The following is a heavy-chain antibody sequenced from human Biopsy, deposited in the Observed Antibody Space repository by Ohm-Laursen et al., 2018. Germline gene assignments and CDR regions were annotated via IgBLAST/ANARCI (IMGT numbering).Heavy chain of an antibody. CDR1: GGSISSYY. D-gene: IGHD1-26*01. CDR3: ARHAPSYSGSYWRYFDL. J-gene: IGHJ2*01. CDR2: IYYTGST. V-gene: IGHV4-59*08. Sequence: SDTLSLTCTDSGGSISSYYWSWIRQPPGKGLEWIGYIYYTGSTNYNPSLKSRVTISVDTSMNHLSLRLTFVTAADTAVYYCARHAPSYSGSYWRYFDLWGRGTLVTVSS.